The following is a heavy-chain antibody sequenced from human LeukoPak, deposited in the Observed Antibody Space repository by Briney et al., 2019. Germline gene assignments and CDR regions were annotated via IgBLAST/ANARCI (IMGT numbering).Heavy chain of an antibody. D-gene: IGHD6-6*01. CDR1: GGSISSYY. Sequence: SETLSLTCTISGGSISSYYWSWIRQPPGKGLEWIGYIYYSGSTNYNPSLKSRVTISVDTSKNQFSLKLSSVTAADTAVYYCASSEYSSSSPDYWGQGTLVTVSS. CDR3: ASSEYSSSSPDY. CDR2: IYYSGST. V-gene: IGHV4-59*01. J-gene: IGHJ4*02.